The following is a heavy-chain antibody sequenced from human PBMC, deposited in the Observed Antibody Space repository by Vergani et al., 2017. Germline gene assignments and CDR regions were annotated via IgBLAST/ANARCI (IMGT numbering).Heavy chain of an antibody. CDR1: GFTFITYG. V-gene: IGHV3-33*01. D-gene: IGHD6-19*01. CDR3: ARGHFQQWLVVGWFDP. CDR2: IWLDGTNK. J-gene: IGHJ5*02. Sequence: QVQLVESGGGVVQPGRSLRLSCAASGFTFITYGMHWVRQAPGKGLGWVAVIWLDGTNKNDADSVKGRFTISRDNSKNTLDLQLNSLRAEDTAVYYCARGHFQQWLVVGWFDPWGQGTRVTVSS.